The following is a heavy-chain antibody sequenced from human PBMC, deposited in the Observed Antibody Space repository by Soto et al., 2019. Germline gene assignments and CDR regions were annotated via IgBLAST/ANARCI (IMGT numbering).Heavy chain of an antibody. CDR1: GGTFSSYT. V-gene: IGHV1-69*08. D-gene: IGHD6-13*01. Sequence: QVQLVQSGAEVKKPGSSVKVSCKASGGTFSSYTISWVRQAPGQGLEWMGRIIPILGIANYAQKFQGRVTXXAXKXXSTAYMELSSLRSEDTAVYYCARDRRSSSYNWFDPWGQGPLVTVSS. CDR3: ARDRRSSSYNWFDP. J-gene: IGHJ5*02. CDR2: IIPILGIA.